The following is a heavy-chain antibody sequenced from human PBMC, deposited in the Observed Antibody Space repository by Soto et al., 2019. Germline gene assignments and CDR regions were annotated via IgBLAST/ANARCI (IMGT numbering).Heavy chain of an antibody. CDR2: ISAYNGNT. V-gene: IGHV1-18*01. CDR1: GYTFTSYG. CDR3: ARDGWFGELFPPNWFDP. J-gene: IGHJ5*02. Sequence: ASVKVSCKASGYTFTSYGISWVRQAPGQGLEWMGWISAYNGNTNYAQKLQGRVTVTTDTSTSTAYMELRSLRSDDTAVYYCARDGWFGELFPPNWFDPWGQGTLVTVSS. D-gene: IGHD3-10*01.